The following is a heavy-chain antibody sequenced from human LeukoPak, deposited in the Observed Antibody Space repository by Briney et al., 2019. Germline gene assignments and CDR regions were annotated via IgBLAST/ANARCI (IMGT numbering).Heavy chain of an antibody. J-gene: IGHJ6*03. V-gene: IGHV3-30*02. CDR2: IRYDGSNK. Sequence: GGSLRLSCAASGFTFRSFDMHWVRQAPGKGLEWVAFIRYDGSNKYYADSVKGRFTIPRDNSKNTLYLQMNSLRAEDTAVYYCAKDGGGYYSSYYYYMDVWGKGTTVTISS. D-gene: IGHD3-22*01. CDR1: GFTFRSFD. CDR3: AKDGGGYYSSYYYYMDV.